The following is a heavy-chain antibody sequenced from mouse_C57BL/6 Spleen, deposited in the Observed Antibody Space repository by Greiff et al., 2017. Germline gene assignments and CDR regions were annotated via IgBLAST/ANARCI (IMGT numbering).Heavy chain of an antibody. CDR1: GYSITSGYY. CDR3: ARYDGYYDF. Sequence: EVKLLASGPGLVKPSQSLSLTCSVTGYSITSGYYWNWIRQFPGNKLEWMGYISYDGSNNYNPSLKNRISITRDTSKNQFFLKLNSVTTEDTATYYCARYDGYYDFWGQGTTLTVSS. J-gene: IGHJ2*01. CDR2: ISYDGSN. V-gene: IGHV3-6*01. D-gene: IGHD2-3*01.